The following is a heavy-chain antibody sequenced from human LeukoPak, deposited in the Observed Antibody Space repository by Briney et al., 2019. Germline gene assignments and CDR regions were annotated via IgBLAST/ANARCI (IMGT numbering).Heavy chain of an antibody. CDR3: AGDPERVATILPYFDY. D-gene: IGHD5-12*01. V-gene: IGHV1-46*01. J-gene: IGHJ4*02. CDR1: GYTFTSYY. CDR2: INPSGGST. Sequence: ASVKVSCKASGYTFTSYYMHWVRQTPGQGLEWMGIINPSGGSTSYAQKFQGRVTMTRDMSTSTVYMELSSLRSEDTAVYYCAGDPERVATILPYFDYWGQGTLVTVSS.